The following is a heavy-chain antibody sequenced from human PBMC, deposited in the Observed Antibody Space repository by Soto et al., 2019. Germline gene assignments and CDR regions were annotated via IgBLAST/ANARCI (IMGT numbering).Heavy chain of an antibody. Sequence: GGSLRLSCAASGFTFSSYAMHWVRQAPGKGLEWVAVISYDGSNKYYADSVKGRFTISRDNSKNTLYLQMNSLRAEDTAVYYCARASEWEDFWSGYYTDNYYYYGMDVWGQGTTVTVSS. J-gene: IGHJ6*02. CDR3: ARASEWEDFWSGYYTDNYYYYGMDV. D-gene: IGHD3-3*01. V-gene: IGHV3-30-3*01. CDR2: ISYDGSNK. CDR1: GFTFSSYA.